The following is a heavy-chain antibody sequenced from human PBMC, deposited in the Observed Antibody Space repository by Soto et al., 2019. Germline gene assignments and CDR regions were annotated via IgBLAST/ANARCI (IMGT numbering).Heavy chain of an antibody. Sequence: SVKVSGKASGGAVSSYAISWVRHAPGQGLEWMGGIIPIFGTANYAQKFQGRVTITADESTSTAYMELSSLRSEDTAVYYCARDLVHCRSTSCYSAYWGHRTLVTV. CDR3: ARDLVHCRSTSCYSAY. D-gene: IGHD2-2*01. CDR1: GGAVSSYA. CDR2: IIPIFGTA. J-gene: IGHJ4*03. V-gene: IGHV1-69*13.